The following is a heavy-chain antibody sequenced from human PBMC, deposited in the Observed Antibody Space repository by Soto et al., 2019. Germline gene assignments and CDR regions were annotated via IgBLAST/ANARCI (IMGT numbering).Heavy chain of an antibody. CDR2: IYYSGST. Sequence: PSETLSLTCTVSGGSISSYYWSWIRQPPGKGLEWIGYIYYSGSTNYNPSLKSRVTISVDTSKNQFSLKLSSVTAADTAVYYCARDAGYYDSSGNSPYPLYYYYGMDVWGQGTTVTVSS. CDR1: GGSISSYY. CDR3: ARDAGYYDSSGNSPYPLYYYYGMDV. D-gene: IGHD3-22*01. V-gene: IGHV4-59*01. J-gene: IGHJ6*02.